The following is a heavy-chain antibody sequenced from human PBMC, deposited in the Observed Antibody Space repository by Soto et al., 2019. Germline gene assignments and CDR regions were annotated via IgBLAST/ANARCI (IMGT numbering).Heavy chain of an antibody. CDR1: GFTVSSDY. CDR3: ARAYGGNPALFDP. V-gene: IGHV3-53*01. Sequence: EVQLVESGGGLIQRGGSLRLSCAASGFTVSSDYMSWVRQAPGKWLEWVSVIYTGGSTYYADSVKGRFTFSRDNSKNTLYLQMNSLRAEDTAVYYCARAYGGNPALFDPWGQGTLVTVSS. J-gene: IGHJ5*02. D-gene: IGHD4-17*01. CDR2: IYTGGST.